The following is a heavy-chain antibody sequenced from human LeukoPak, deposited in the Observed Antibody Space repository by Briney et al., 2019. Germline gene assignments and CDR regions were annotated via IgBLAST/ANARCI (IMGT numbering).Heavy chain of an antibody. CDR1: GGSISSGGYY. J-gene: IGHJ4*02. D-gene: IGHD6-6*01. Sequence: SQTLSLTCTVSGGSISSGGYYWSWIRQHPGKGLEWIGYIYYSGSTYYNPSLKSRVTISVDTSKSQFSLKLSSVTAADTAVYYCARDNLVSSSIDYWGQGTLVTVSS. V-gene: IGHV4-31*03. CDR2: IYYSGST. CDR3: ARDNLVSSSIDY.